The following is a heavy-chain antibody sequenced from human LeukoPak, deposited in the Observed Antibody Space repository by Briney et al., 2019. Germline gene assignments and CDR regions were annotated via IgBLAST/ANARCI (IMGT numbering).Heavy chain of an antibody. CDR1: GVSISSSNYY. CDR2: IHYSGST. CDR3: ARHSSRGSGNWFDP. J-gene: IGHJ5*02. Sequence: SETLSLTCTVSGVSISSSNYYWGWLGQPPGTGLEWIARIHYSGSTYYNPSLKSRVTISVDTSKNQFPLKLSSVTAGDTAAYYCARHSSRGSGNWFDPWGQGTLVTVSS. V-gene: IGHV4-39*01. D-gene: IGHD3-16*01.